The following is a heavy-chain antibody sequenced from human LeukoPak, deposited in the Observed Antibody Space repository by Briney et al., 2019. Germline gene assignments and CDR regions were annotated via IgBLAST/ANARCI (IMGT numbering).Heavy chain of an antibody. CDR3: ARAGIGGSSTSCDY. V-gene: IGHV3-21*01. Sequence: KPGGSLRLSCAASGFTFRSYSMNWVRQATGKGLEWVSSISSSSSYIYYADSVKGRFTISRDNAKNSLYLQMNSLRAEDTAVYYCARAGIGGSSTSCDYWGQGTLVTVSS. D-gene: IGHD2-2*01. J-gene: IGHJ4*02. CDR1: GFTFRSYS. CDR2: ISSSSSYI.